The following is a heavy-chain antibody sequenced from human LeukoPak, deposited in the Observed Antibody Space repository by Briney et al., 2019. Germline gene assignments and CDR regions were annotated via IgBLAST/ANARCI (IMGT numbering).Heavy chain of an antibody. D-gene: IGHD4-23*01. CDR3: ARVSRWTVDY. CDR2: INSDGSNT. Sequence: GGSLRLSCAASGFTFSNAWMHWVRQAPGKGLVWASRINSDGSNTNYADSVKGRFTISRDNAKNTLYLQMNSLRTEDTAVYYCARVSRWTVDYWSQGTLVTVSS. J-gene: IGHJ4*02. V-gene: IGHV3-74*01. CDR1: GFTFSNAW.